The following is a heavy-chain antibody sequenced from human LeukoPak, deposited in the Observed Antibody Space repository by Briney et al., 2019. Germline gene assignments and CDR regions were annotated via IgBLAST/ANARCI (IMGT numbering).Heavy chain of an antibody. J-gene: IGHJ6*02. CDR1: GGSFSGYY. Sequence: SETLSLTCAVYGGSFSGYYWSWIRQPPGKGLEWIGEINHSGGTNYNPSLKSRVTISVDTSENQFSLKLSSVTAADTAVYYCAREGVVVPAARGDYYGMDVWGQGTTVTVSS. D-gene: IGHD2-2*01. CDR2: INHSGGT. CDR3: AREGVVVPAARGDYYGMDV. V-gene: IGHV4-34*01.